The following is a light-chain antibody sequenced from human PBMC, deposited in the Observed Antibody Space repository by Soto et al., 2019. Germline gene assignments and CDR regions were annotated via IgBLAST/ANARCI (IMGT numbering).Light chain of an antibody. V-gene: IGKV1-5*03. J-gene: IGKJ1*01. CDR1: QSISSW. CDR2: KAS. Sequence: DIQMTQSPSTLSASVGDRVTITFRASQSISSWLAWYQQKPGKAPKLLINKASSLESGVPSRLSGSGSGTEFTLTISSLQPDDFATYYCQHFNSYPWTFGQGTKVDIK. CDR3: QHFNSYPWT.